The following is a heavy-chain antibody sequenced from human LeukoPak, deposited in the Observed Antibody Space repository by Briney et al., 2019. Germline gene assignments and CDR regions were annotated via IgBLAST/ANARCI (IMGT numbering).Heavy chain of an antibody. J-gene: IGHJ4*02. D-gene: IGHD7-27*01. V-gene: IGHV4-39*01. Sequence: SETLSLTCTVSGGSISSSSYYWGWIRQPPGKGLEWIGSIYYSGSTYYNPSLKSRVTISVDTSKNQFSLKLSSVTAADTAVYYCARGLTGDFFDYWGQGTLVTVSS. CDR3: ARGLTGDFFDY. CDR2: IYYSGST. CDR1: GGSISSSSYY.